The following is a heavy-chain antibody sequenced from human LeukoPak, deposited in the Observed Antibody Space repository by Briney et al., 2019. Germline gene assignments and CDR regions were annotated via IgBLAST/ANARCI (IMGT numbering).Heavy chain of an antibody. D-gene: IGHD1-26*01. CDR2: IYSGGST. CDR1: GFTVSSNY. V-gene: IGHV3-66*01. Sequence: GGSLRLSCAASGFTVSSNYMSWVRQAPGKGLEWVSVIYSGGSTYYADSVKGRFTISRDNSKNTLYLQMNSLRAEDTAVYYCARNNGWELLRRDYWFDPWGQGTLVTVSS. CDR3: ARNNGWELLRRDYWFDP. J-gene: IGHJ5*02.